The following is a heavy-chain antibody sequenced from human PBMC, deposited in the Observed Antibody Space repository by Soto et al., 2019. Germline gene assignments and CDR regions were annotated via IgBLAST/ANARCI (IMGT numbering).Heavy chain of an antibody. CDR3: ARAIEGPTTTGWLDP. D-gene: IGHD1-26*01. V-gene: IGHV1-69*06. CDR2: IIPIFGTA. Sequence: QVQLVQSGAEVKKPGSSVKVSCKASGGTFSRYAISWVRQAPGQGRECIGGIIPIFGTANYAQKFQVRDTNTAHKSTITAYRERSSLRFEDTAVYYCARAIEGPTTTGWLDPWGQGTLVTVSS. J-gene: IGHJ5*02. CDR1: GGTFSRYA.